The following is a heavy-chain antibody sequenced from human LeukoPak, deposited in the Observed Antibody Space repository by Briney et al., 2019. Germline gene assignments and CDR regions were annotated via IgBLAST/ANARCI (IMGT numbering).Heavy chain of an antibody. J-gene: IGHJ4*02. Sequence: GGSLRLSCAASGFTFSSYGMHWVRQAPGKGLEWVAVIWYDGSNKYYADSVKGRFTISRDNSKNTLYLQMNSLRAEDTAVYYCARDLEDDYGDQNSGLDYWGQGTLVTVSS. CDR3: ARDLEDDYGDQNSGLDY. D-gene: IGHD4-17*01. CDR1: GFTFSSYG. V-gene: IGHV3-33*01. CDR2: IWYDGSNK.